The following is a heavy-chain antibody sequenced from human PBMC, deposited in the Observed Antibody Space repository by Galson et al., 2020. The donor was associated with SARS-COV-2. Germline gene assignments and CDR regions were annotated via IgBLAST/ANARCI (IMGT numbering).Heavy chain of an antibody. V-gene: IGHV4-59*08. J-gene: IGHJ6*02. CDR3: ARHLAYSSSWYSVPGETDGDYYYYYGMDV. Sequence: SETLSLTCTVSGGSISSYYWSWIRQPPGKGLEWIGYIYYSGSTNYNPSLKSRVTISVDTSKNQFSLKLSSVTAADTAVYYCARHLAYSSSWYSVPGETDGDYYYYYGMDVWGQGTTVTVSS. CDR1: GGSISSYY. CDR2: IYYSGST. D-gene: IGHD6-13*01.